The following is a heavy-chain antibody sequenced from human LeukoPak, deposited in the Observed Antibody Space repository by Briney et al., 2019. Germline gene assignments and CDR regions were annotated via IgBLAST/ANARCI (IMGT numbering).Heavy chain of an antibody. CDR3: ARDGVLGYCSSISCHRVY. D-gene: IGHD2-2*01. Sequence: ASVKVSCKASGYTFTGYYMHWVRQAPGQGLEWMGWINPNSGGTNYAQKFQGRVTMTRDTSISTAYMELSRLRSDDTAVYYCARDGVLGYCSSISCHRVYWGQGTLVTVSS. CDR2: INPNSGGT. CDR1: GYTFTGYY. V-gene: IGHV1-2*02. J-gene: IGHJ4*02.